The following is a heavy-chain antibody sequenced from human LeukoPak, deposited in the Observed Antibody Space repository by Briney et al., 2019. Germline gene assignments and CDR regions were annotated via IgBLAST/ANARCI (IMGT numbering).Heavy chain of an antibody. J-gene: IGHJ4*02. CDR3: ARNPFFFREALY. V-gene: IGHV4-39*01. CDR2: IYYSGST. Sequence: PSETLSLTCTVSGGSISSSSYYWGWIRQPPGKGLEWIGSIYYSGSTYYNPSLKSRVTISVDTSKNQFSLKLSSVTAADTAVYYCARNPFFFREALYWGQGTLVTVSS. CDR1: GGSISSSSYY. D-gene: IGHD3-10*01.